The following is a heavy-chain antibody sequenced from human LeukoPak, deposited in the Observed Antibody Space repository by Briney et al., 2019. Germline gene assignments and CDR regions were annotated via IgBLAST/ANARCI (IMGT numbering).Heavy chain of an antibody. CDR3: AKSGILTGYYYNWFDP. D-gene: IGHD3-9*01. CDR2: ISGDGGST. Sequence: GSLRLSCAASGFPFYDYAMHWVRPAPGKGLEWVSRISGDGGSTYYSDSVKGRFTISRDNSKNSLYLQMNSLRTEDTALYYCAKSGILTGYYYNWFDPWGQGTLVTVSS. V-gene: IGHV3-43*02. J-gene: IGHJ5*02. CDR1: GFPFYDYA.